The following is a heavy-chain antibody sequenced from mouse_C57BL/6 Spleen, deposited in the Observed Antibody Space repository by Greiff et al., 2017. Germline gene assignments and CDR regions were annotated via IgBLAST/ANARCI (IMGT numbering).Heavy chain of an antibody. CDR3: ARSERFAY. Sequence: QVHVKQSGAELVKPGASVKISCKASGYAFSSYWMNWVKQRPGKGLEWIGQIYPGDGDTNYNGKFKGKATLTADKSSSTAYMQLSSLTSEDSAVYFCARSERFAYWGQGTLVTVSA. CDR1: GYAFSSYW. J-gene: IGHJ3*01. CDR2: IYPGDGDT. V-gene: IGHV1-80*01.